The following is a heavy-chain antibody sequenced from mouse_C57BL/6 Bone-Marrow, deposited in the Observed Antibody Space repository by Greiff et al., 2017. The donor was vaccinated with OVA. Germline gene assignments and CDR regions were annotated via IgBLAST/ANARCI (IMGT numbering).Heavy chain of an antibody. CDR3: ARDGYYSYWYFDV. J-gene: IGHJ1*03. CDR2: IDPNSGGH. V-gene: IGHV1-72*01. CDR1: GYTFTSYW. Sequence: VQLQQPGAELVKPGASVKLSCKASGYTFTSYWMHWVKQRPGRGLEWIGRIDPNSGGHKYNEKFKSKATLTVDNTSSSSYMQLSSLTSEYSAVYYCARDGYYSYWYFDVWGTGTTVTVSS. D-gene: IGHD2-3*01.